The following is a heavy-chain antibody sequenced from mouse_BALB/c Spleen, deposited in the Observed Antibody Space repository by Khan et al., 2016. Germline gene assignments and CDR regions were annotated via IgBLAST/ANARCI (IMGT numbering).Heavy chain of an antibody. CDR1: GFSFSDYY. V-gene: IGHV5-4*02. CDR3: ARTYGNYGYFDV. J-gene: IGHJ1*01. CDR2: ISNGGSYT. Sequence: EVELVESGGGLVRPGGSLKLSCAASGFSFSDYYMYWVRQTPEKRLEWVATISNGGSYTYYSDSVKGRFTISIDNAKNNLYLQMSSLKSEDTAMDYCARTYGNYGYFDVWGAGTTVTVSS. D-gene: IGHD2-1*01.